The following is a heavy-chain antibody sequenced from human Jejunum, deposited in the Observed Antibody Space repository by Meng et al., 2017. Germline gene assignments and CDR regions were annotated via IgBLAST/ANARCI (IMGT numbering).Heavy chain of an antibody. D-gene: IGHD3-10*01. CDR3: AGTPDFGSGAFYTLYWFDR. CDR1: GASISGYY. CDR2: LYTNGTT. Sequence: SETLSLTCTVSGASISGYYWTWIRQPAGKGLEWIGRLYTNGTTNYNPSLKSRVSMSIDTSKNQFSLKLTSVTAADTAVYYCAGTPDFGSGAFYTLYWFDRWGQGTLVTGAS. V-gene: IGHV4-4*07. J-gene: IGHJ5*02.